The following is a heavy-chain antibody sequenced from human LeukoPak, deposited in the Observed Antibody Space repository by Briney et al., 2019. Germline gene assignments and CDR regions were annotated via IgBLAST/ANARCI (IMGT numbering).Heavy chain of an antibody. V-gene: IGHV3-11*06. J-gene: IGHJ4*02. CDR3: ARGSRTIELGDDY. D-gene: IGHD5-24*01. Sequence: GGSLRLSCAASGFTFSDSYMSWIRQTPGKGLEWLSYISSSSSDTNYADSVKGRFTISRDNAKNSLYLQMNSLRAEDTAVYYCARGSRTIELGDDYWGQGTLVTVSS. CDR1: GFTFSDSY. CDR2: ISSSSSDT.